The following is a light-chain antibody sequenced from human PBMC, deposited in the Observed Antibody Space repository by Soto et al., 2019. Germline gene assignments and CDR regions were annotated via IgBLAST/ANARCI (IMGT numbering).Light chain of an antibody. CDR2: DVN. V-gene: IGLV2-14*01. J-gene: IGLJ1*01. CDR1: SSDVGAYNF. Sequence: QSALTQPASVSGSPGQSISISCTGTSSDVGAYNFVSWYQQHPDKAPKLVIFDVNNRPSGVSNRFSGSKSGNTAALTISGLRAEDEADYYCTSYTSISNYVFGTGTKLTVL. CDR3: TSYTSISNYV.